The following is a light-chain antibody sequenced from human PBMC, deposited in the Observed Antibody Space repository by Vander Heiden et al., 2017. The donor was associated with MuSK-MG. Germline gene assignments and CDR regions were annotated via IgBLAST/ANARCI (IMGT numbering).Light chain of an antibody. V-gene: IGKV3-20*01. J-gene: IGKJ2*01. CDR2: GAA. CDR1: QSVSSSY. CDR3: QQYTSSPRYT. Sequence: EIVLTQSPGTLSLSPGERATLSCRASQSVSSSYLVWYQQKHRQAPRVVIYGAATRATGIPDRCSGSGSGTDFTLTISRLDPEDFAVYYCQQYTSSPRYTFGQGTKLEIK.